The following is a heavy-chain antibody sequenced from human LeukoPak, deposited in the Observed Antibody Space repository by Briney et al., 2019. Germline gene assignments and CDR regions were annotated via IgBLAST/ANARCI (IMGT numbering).Heavy chain of an antibody. J-gene: IGHJ6*02. CDR1: GFTFRSYW. V-gene: IGHV3-7*01. CDR2: IKQGGSEK. CDR3: AKFKDPYYYYGMDV. D-gene: IGHD2-15*01. Sequence: GGSLRLSCAVSGFTFRSYWMSWVRQAPGKGLEWVANIKQGGSEKYYVDSVKGRFTISRDNAESSLYLQMNSLRAEDTALYYCAKFKDPYYYYGMDVWGQGTTVTVSS.